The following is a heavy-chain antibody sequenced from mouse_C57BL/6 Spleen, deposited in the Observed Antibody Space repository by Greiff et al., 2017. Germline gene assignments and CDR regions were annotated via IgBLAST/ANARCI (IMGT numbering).Heavy chain of an antibody. CDR3: VRQRGTGSSYYFDY. CDR1: GFSFNTYA. J-gene: IGHJ2*01. V-gene: IGHV10-1*01. CDR2: IRSKSNKYAT. Sequence: GGGLVQPKGSLKLSCAASGFSFNTYAMNWVRQAPGKGLEWVARIRSKSNKYATYYADSVKDRFTISRDDSESMLYLQMNNLKTEDTAMYYCVRQRGTGSSYYFDYWGQGTTLTVSS. D-gene: IGHD1-1*01.